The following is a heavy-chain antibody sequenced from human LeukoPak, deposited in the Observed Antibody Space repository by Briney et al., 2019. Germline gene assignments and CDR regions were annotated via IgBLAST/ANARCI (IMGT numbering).Heavy chain of an antibody. V-gene: IGHV5-51*01. D-gene: IGHD3-3*01. CDR3: ARQNDFRLDY. J-gene: IGHJ4*02. CDR1: GYTFSSYW. CDR2: IYPGDSDT. Sequence: GSLRLSCKGSGYTFSSYWIGWMRQMPGKGLEWMGIIYPGDSDTRYSPSLQGQVTISVDTSIGTAYLQWSSLKASDTAIYYGARQNDFRLDYWGQGTLVTVSS.